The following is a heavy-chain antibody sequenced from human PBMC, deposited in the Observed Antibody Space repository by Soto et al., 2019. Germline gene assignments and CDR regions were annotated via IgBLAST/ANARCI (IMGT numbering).Heavy chain of an antibody. CDR2: ISGSGGST. V-gene: IGHV3-23*01. CDR1: GFTFSIYA. Sequence: WGSLRLSCATSGFTFSIYAMSWVRQAPGKGLEWVSAISGSGGSTYYADSVKGRFTISRDNSKNTLYLQMNSLRAEDTAVYYCAKEADYYDSSGYYSGAFDIWGQGTMVTVS. J-gene: IGHJ3*02. D-gene: IGHD3-22*01. CDR3: AKEADYYDSSGYYSGAFDI.